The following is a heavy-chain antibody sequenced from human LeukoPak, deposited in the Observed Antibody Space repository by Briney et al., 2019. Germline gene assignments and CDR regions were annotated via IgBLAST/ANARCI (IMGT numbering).Heavy chain of an antibody. J-gene: IGHJ4*02. CDR1: GYTFTGYY. D-gene: IGHD6-13*01. CDR2: INPNSGGT. Sequence: ASVKVSCKASGYTFTGYYMHWVRQAPGRGLEWMGWINPNSGGTNYAQKFQGRVTMTRDTSISTAYMELSRLRSDDTAVYYCARGGDSSSWFTSPDFWGQGTLVTVSS. CDR3: ARGGDSSSWFTSPDF. V-gene: IGHV1-2*02.